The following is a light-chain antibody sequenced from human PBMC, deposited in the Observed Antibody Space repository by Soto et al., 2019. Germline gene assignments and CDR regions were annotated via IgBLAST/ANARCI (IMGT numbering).Light chain of an antibody. J-gene: IGLJ1*01. V-gene: IGLV1-40*01. CDR1: SSNIGAGYD. Sequence: QSVLTQPPSVSGAPGQRVTISCTGSSSNIGAGYDVHWYQQRPGTAPKLLIFGNTNRPSGVPDRFSGSKSGTSASLAITGLQAEDEGDYYSQSYDSTLSARYVFGTGTKLTVL. CDR2: GNT. CDR3: QSYDSTLSARYV.